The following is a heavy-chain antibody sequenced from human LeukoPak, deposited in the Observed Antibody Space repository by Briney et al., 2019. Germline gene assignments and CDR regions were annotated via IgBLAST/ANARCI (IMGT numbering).Heavy chain of an antibody. CDR2: IYYSGST. V-gene: IGHV4-31*03. Sequence: SETLSLTCTVSGGSISSGGYYWSWIRQHPGKGLEWIGYIYYSGSTYYNPSLKSRVTISVDTSKNQFSLKLSSVTAADTAVYYCARVLRIRGVDTKYFDYWGQGTLVTVSS. CDR3: ARVLRIRGVDTKYFDY. J-gene: IGHJ4*02. D-gene: IGHD3-10*01. CDR1: GGSISSGGYY.